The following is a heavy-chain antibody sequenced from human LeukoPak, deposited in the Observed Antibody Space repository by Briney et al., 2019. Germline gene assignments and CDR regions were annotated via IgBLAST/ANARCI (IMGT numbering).Heavy chain of an antibody. Sequence: GGSLRLSCAASGFTFSSYAMHWVRQAPGKGLEWVAVISYDGSNKYYADSVKGRFTISRDNSKNTLYLQMNSLRAEDTAVYYCARDSEALGYCSSTSCYILDYWGQGTLVTVSS. J-gene: IGHJ4*02. CDR3: ARDSEALGYCSSTSCYILDY. CDR2: ISYDGSNK. CDR1: GFTFSSYA. D-gene: IGHD2-2*02. V-gene: IGHV3-30-3*01.